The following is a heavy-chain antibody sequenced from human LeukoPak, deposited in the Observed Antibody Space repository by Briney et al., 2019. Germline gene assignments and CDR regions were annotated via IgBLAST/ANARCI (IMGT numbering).Heavy chain of an antibody. V-gene: IGHV4-59*01. CDR2: TYYSGST. CDR3: ARSDYDILTGNQYYYGMDV. D-gene: IGHD3-9*01. J-gene: IGHJ6*02. Sequence: SETLSLTCTVSGGSISSYYWSWIRQPPGKGLEWIGYTYYSGSTNYNPSLKSRVTISVDTSKNQFSLKLSSVTAADTAVYYCARSDYDILTGNQYYYGMDVWGQGTTVTVSS. CDR1: GGSISSYY.